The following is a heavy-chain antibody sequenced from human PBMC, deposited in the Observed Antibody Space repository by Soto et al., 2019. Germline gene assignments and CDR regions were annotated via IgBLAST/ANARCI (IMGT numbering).Heavy chain of an antibody. CDR3: AGTHLRDGYNFGTSYYYGMDV. V-gene: IGHV4-31*03. CDR1: GGSISSGGYY. CDR2: IYYSGST. Sequence: SETLSLTCTVSGGSISSGGYYWSWIRQHPGKGREWIGYIYYSGSTYYNPYLKSRVTISVDTSKNQFSLKLSSVTAADTAVYYCAGTHLRDGYNFGTSYYYGMDVWGQGTPMTV. J-gene: IGHJ6*02. D-gene: IGHD5-12*01.